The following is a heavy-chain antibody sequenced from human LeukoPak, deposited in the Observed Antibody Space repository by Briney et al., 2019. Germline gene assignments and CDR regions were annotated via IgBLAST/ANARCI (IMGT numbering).Heavy chain of an antibody. J-gene: IGHJ3*02. CDR1: GGSISSGGYY. CDR2: IYYSGST. V-gene: IGHV4-31*03. Sequence: PSETLSLTCTVSGGSISSGGYYWSWIRQHPGKGPEWIGYIYYSGSTYYNPSLKSRVTISVDTSKNQFSLKLSSVTAADTAVYYCARDYGSGDGTDAFDIWGQGTMVTVSS. CDR3: ARDYGSGDGTDAFDI. D-gene: IGHD3-10*01.